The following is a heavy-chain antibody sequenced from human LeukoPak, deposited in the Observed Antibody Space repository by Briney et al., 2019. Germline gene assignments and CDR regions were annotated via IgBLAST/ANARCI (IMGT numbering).Heavy chain of an antibody. D-gene: IGHD2-2*03. V-gene: IGHV1-69*13. J-gene: IGHJ6*03. Sequence: GASVKVSCKASGGTFSSYAISWVRQAPGQGLEWMGGIIPIFGTANYAQKFQGRVTITADESTSTAYMELSSLRSEDTAVYYCARYGYCSSTSCYRFDYYYMDVWGKGTTVTVSS. CDR3: ARYGYCSSTSCYRFDYYYMDV. CDR1: GGTFSSYA. CDR2: IIPIFGTA.